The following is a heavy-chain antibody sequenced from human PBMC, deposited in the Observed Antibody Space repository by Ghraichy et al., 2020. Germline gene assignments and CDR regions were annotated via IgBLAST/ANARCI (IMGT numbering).Heavy chain of an antibody. V-gene: IGHV3-23*01. CDR1: GFTFSSYA. J-gene: IGHJ3*02. D-gene: IGHD3-22*01. Sequence: GGSLRLSCAASGFTFSSYAMSWVRQAPGKGLEWVSAISGSGGSTYYADSVKGRFTITRDNSKNTLYLQMNSLRAEDTAVYYCASASITMIVVAGAFDIWGQGTMVTVSS. CDR3: ASASITMIVVAGAFDI. CDR2: ISGSGGST.